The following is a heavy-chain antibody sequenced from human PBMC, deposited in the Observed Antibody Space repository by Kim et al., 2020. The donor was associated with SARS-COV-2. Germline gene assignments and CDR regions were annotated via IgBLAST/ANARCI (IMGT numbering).Heavy chain of an antibody. CDR3: FRGGVDF. CDR2: DGTST. V-gene: IGHV3-74*01. Sequence: DGTSTYYTDAVKGRFAISRDNSKNTLYLQMNSLRTEDTAVYYCFRGGVDFWGQGTLVTVSS. J-gene: IGHJ4*02. D-gene: IGHD3-10*01.